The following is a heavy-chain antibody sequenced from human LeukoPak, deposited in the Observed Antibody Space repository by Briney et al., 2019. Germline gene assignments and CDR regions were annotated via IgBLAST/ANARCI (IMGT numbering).Heavy chain of an antibody. V-gene: IGHV1-2*02. CDR1: GYTFTGYY. D-gene: IGHD3-22*01. CDR3: ARPPPGYYDSSGYSIDY. CDR2: INPNSGGT. Sequence: GASVKVSCTASGYTFTGYYMHWVRQAPGQGLEWMGWINPNSGGTNYAQKFQGRVTMTRDTSISTAYMELSRLRSDDTAVYYCARPPPGYYDSSGYSIDYWGQGTLVTVSS. J-gene: IGHJ4*02.